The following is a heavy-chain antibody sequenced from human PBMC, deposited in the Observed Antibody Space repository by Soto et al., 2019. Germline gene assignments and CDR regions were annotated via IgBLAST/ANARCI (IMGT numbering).Heavy chain of an antibody. Sequence: SETLSLTCTVSGGSISSGGYYWSWIRQPPGKGLEWIGEINHSGSTNYNPSLKSRVTISVDTSKNQFSLKLSSVTAADTAVYYCAREGSYKNYYYYGMDVWGQGTTVTVSS. D-gene: IGHD2-15*01. J-gene: IGHJ6*02. CDR2: INHSGST. CDR3: AREGSYKNYYYYGMDV. CDR1: GGSISSGGYY. V-gene: IGHV4-39*07.